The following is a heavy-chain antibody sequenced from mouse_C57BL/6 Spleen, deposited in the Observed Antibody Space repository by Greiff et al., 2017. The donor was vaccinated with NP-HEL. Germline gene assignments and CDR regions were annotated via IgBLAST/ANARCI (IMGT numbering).Heavy chain of an antibody. CDR2: IRNKANGYTT. V-gene: IGHV7-3*01. CDR3: ARGYYGSSYWYFDV. Sequence: EVKLVESGGGLVQPGGSLSLSCAASGFTFTDYYMSWVRQPPGKALEWLGFIRNKANGYTTEYSASVKGRFTISRDNSQSILYLQMNALRAEDSATYYCARGYYGSSYWYFDVWGTGTTVTVSS. D-gene: IGHD1-1*01. CDR1: GFTFTDYY. J-gene: IGHJ1*03.